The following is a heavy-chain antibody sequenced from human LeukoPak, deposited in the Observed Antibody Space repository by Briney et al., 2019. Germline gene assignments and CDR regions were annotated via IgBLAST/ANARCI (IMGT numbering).Heavy chain of an antibody. CDR2: IYSGGST. D-gene: IGHD2-21*02. CDR3: ARGILAYCGGDCYYY. J-gene: IGHJ6*02. Sequence: GGSLRLSCAASGFTFSSYSMNWVRQAPGKGLEWVSVIYSGGSTYYADSVKGRFTISRDNSKNTLYLQMNSLRPEDTAVYYCARGILAYCGGDCYYYWGQGTTVTVSS. CDR1: GFTFSSYS. V-gene: IGHV3-66*02.